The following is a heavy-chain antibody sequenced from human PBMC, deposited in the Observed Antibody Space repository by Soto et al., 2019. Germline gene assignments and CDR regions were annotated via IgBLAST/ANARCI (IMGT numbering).Heavy chain of an antibody. CDR2: IDPSDSYT. J-gene: IGHJ4*02. D-gene: IGHD5-18*01. V-gene: IGHV5-10-1*01. Sequence: GESLKISCKGSGYSFTSYWISWVRQMPRKGLEWMGRIDPSDSYTNYSPSFQGHVTISADKSISTAYLQWSGLKASDTAMYYCARHVVLRDTGSDYWGQGTLVTVPQ. CDR1: GYSFTSYW. CDR3: ARHVVLRDTGSDY.